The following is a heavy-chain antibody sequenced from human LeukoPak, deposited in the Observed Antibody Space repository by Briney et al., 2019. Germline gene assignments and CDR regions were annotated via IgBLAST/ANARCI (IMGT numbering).Heavy chain of an antibody. CDR3: ARDLDY. CDR1: GFIFSSHG. Sequence: GRSLRFSCAASGFIFSSHGMNWVRQTPGKGLEWVAVIWYDGSNKYYADSVKGRFTISRDNSKNTLYLQMNSLRAEDTAVYYCARDLDYWGQGTLVTVSS. J-gene: IGHJ4*02. CDR2: IWYDGSNK. V-gene: IGHV3-30*19.